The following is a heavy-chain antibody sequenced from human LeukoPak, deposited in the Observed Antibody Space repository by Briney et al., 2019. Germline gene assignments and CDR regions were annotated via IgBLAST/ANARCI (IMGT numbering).Heavy chain of an antibody. J-gene: IGHJ2*01. CDR2: IYYSGST. Sequence: SETLSLTCTVSGGSISGYYYNWIRQPPGKGVEWIGYIYYSGSTDYNPPLKSRVTISLDTSKNQFSLKLSSVTTADTAVYYCARSVVTLYWYFDLWGRGTLVTVSS. D-gene: IGHD4-23*01. CDR1: GGSISGYY. CDR3: ARSVVTLYWYFDL. V-gene: IGHV4-59*01.